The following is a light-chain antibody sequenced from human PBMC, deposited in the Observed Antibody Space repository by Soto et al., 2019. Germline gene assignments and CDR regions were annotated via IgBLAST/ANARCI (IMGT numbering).Light chain of an antibody. CDR2: KAS. CDR3: QHYNSYSEA. V-gene: IGKV1-5*03. J-gene: IGKJ1*01. Sequence: DIQMTNSVSTLSASVGDRVTITCRASQSIGIWLSWFQQKPGKAPKVLIYKASSLESGIPSRFSGSGSGTEFTLTISSLQPDDFATYYCQHYNSYSEAFGHGTKVDIK. CDR1: QSIGIW.